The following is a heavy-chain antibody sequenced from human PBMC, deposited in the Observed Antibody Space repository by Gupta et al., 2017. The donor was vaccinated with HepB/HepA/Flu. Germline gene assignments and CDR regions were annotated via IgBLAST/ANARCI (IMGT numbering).Heavy chain of an antibody. D-gene: IGHD2-8*01. Sequence: DVQLVESGGGLVRPGGSLGVTCEASGCTLGASDMHWVRKASGKGLEWVGLIRSKAKSFATSYAASIRGRFTISRDDSKNTASLLMNSLKTEDTALYFCMYAGKPVEIRGDYYFYMDVWGKGTTVTVS. CDR1: GCTLGASD. V-gene: IGHV3-73*01. CDR2: IRSKAKSFAT. J-gene: IGHJ6*03. CDR3: MYAGKPVEIRGDYYFYMDV.